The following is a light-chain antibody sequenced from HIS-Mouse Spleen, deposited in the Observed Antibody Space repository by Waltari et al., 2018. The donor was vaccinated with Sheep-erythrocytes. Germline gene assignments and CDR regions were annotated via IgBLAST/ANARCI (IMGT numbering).Light chain of an antibody. CDR3: SSYTSSSTWV. V-gene: IGLV2-14*03. CDR1: SSDVGGYNY. J-gene: IGLJ3*02. Sequence: SSDVGGYNYVSWYQQHPGKAPKLMIYDVSNRPSGVSNRFSGSKSGNTASLTISGLKAEDEADYYCSSYTSSSTWVFGGGTKLTVL. CDR2: DVS.